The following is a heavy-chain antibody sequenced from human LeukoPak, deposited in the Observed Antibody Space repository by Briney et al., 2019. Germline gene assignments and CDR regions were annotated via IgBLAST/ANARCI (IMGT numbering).Heavy chain of an antibody. Sequence: GASVTVSCKASGYTFTSHGITWVRQAPGQGLEWMGWISPYNGNTNYAQKLQGRVTMTTDTSTSTAYMELRSLRSDDTAVYYCARATNWNYASDYWGQGTLVTVSS. V-gene: IGHV1-18*01. D-gene: IGHD1-7*01. J-gene: IGHJ4*02. CDR3: ARATNWNYASDY. CDR2: ISPYNGNT. CDR1: GYTFTSHG.